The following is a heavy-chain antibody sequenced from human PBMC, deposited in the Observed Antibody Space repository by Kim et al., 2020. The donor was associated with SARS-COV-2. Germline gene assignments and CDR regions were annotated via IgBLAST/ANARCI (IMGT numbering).Heavy chain of an antibody. D-gene: IGHD3-10*01. V-gene: IGHV3-20*01. Sequence: GGSLRLSCAASGFTFDDYGMSWVRQAPGKGLEWVSGINWNGGSTGYADSVKGRFTISRDNAKNSLYLQMNSLRAEDTALYHCARDLRSGSYQIPHGMDVWGQGTTVTVSS. CDR3: ARDLRSGSYQIPHGMDV. CDR2: INWNGGST. J-gene: IGHJ6*02. CDR1: GFTFDDYG.